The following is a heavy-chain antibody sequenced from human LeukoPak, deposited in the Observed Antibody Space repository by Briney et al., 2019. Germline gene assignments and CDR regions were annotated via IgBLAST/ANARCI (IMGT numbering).Heavy chain of an antibody. V-gene: IGHV4-30-4*01. D-gene: IGHD3-3*01. J-gene: IGHJ4*02. CDR3: AIGPGGYYFDY. CDR2: IYYSGST. Sequence: SETLSLTCTVSGGSISSGDYYWSWIRQPPGKGLEWIGYIYYSGSTYYNPSLKSRVTISVDTSKNQFSLKLSSVSAADTAVYYCAIGPGGYYFDYWGQGTLVTVSS. CDR1: GGSISSGDYY.